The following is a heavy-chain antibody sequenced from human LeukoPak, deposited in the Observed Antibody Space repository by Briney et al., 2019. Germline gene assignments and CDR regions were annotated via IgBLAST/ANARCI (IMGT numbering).Heavy chain of an antibody. V-gene: IGHV4-59*13. J-gene: IGHJ4*02. D-gene: IGHD6-13*01. CDR1: GGSITNNY. Sequence: SETLSLTCTVSGGSITNNYWAWIRQPPGKGLEWIGYTHDSGNSNYNPSLRSRVTISIDTSKDLFSLKLTSVTAADTAVYYCARDRSAAPADYWGQGTLVTVSS. CDR3: ARDRSAAPADY. CDR2: THDSGNS.